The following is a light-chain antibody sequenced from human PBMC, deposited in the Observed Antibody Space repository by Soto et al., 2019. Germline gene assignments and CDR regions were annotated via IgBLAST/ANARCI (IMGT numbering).Light chain of an antibody. CDR3: SSYTSSTTSVV. V-gene: IGLV2-14*01. J-gene: IGLJ2*01. Sequence: QSALTQPASVSGSPGQSITISCTGTSSDFGGHKYVSWYQQHPDKAPKVLIFEVSNRPSGISNRFSGSKSGNTASLTISGLQAEDEADYYCSSYTSSTTSVVFGGGTKVTVL. CDR1: SSDFGGHKY. CDR2: EVS.